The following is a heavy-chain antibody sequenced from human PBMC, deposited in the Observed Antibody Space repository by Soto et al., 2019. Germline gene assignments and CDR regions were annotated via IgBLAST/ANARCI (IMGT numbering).Heavy chain of an antibody. Sequence: EVQLVETGGGLIQPGGSLRLSCAASGFTVSSNYMSWVRQAPGKGLEWVSVIYSGGSTYYADSVKDRFTISRDNSKNTLYLQMNSLRAEDTAVYYCARLEYGQWLALDYWGQGTLVTVSS. CDR1: GFTVSSNY. V-gene: IGHV3-53*02. J-gene: IGHJ4*02. CDR2: IYSGGST. D-gene: IGHD6-19*01. CDR3: ARLEYGQWLALDY.